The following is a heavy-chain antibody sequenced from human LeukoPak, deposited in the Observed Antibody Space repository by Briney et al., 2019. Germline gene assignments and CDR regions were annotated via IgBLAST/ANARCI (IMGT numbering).Heavy chain of an antibody. CDR3: ARLAENWFDP. V-gene: IGHV5-51*01. CDR2: IYPGDSDT. Sequence: GAPLKISCKGSGYSFTSYWIGWVRRMPGKGLEWMGLIYPGDSDTRYSPSFQGQVTISADKSISTAYLQWSSLKASDTAMYYCARLAENWFDPWGQGTLVTVSS. CDR1: GYSFTSYW. J-gene: IGHJ5*02.